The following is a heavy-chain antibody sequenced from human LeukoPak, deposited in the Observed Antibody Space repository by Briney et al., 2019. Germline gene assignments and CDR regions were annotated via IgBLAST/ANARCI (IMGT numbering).Heavy chain of an antibody. Sequence: GGSLRLSCVASGFTFSSFGMHWVRQAPGKGLEWVAVISYDGSNKYYADSVKGRFTISRDNSKNTLYLQMNSLRAEDTAVYYCARGGKGLFPLRLGWLQDQYFDYWGQGTLVTASS. V-gene: IGHV3-30*19. CDR3: ARGGKGLFPLRLGWLQDQYFDY. J-gene: IGHJ4*02. CDR1: GFTFSSFG. D-gene: IGHD5-24*01. CDR2: ISYDGSNK.